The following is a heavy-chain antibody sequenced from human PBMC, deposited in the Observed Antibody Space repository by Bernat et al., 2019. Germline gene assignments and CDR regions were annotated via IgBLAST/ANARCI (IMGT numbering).Heavy chain of an antibody. D-gene: IGHD3-10*01. CDR2: IYYSWST. CDR3: ARGGDGSGSYFWFDP. J-gene: IGHJ5*02. V-gene: IGHV4-59*08. CDR1: GGSISSYY. Sequence: QVQLQESGPGLVKPSETLSLTCTVSGGSISSYYWSWIRQPPGNGLEWIGNIYYSWSTNYNPSLKLRITISVDTSKNRFSLKLSSVTAADTAVYYCARGGDGSGSYFWFDPWGQGTLVTVSS.